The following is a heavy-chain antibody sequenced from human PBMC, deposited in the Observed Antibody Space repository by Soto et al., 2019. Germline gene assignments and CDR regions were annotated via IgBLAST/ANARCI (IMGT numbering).Heavy chain of an antibody. V-gene: IGHV1-18*01. CDR3: ARDQELDIVLMVYASDNWFDP. CDR1: GYTFTSYG. Sequence: ASVKVSCKASGYTFTSYGISWVRQAPGQGLEWMGWISAYNGNTNYAQKLQGRVTMTTDTSTSTAYMELRSLRSDDPAVYYCARDQELDIVLMVYASDNWFDPWGKGTLVTVSS. D-gene: IGHD2-8*01. J-gene: IGHJ5*02. CDR2: ISAYNGNT.